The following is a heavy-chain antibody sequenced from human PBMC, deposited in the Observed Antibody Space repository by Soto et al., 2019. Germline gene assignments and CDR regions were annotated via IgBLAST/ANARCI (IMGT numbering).Heavy chain of an antibody. CDR2: IYYSGST. D-gene: IGHD2-2*01. CDR3: ARGGGVFGIVVTLDY. J-gene: IGHJ4*02. V-gene: IGHV4-59*01. Sequence: SETLSLTCTVSGGSIISYYWSWILQPPGKGLEWIGYIYYSGSTNYNPSLKSRVTISVDTSKNQFSLKLSSVTAADTAVYYCARGGGVFGIVVTLDYWGQGTLVTVSS. CDR1: GGSIISYY.